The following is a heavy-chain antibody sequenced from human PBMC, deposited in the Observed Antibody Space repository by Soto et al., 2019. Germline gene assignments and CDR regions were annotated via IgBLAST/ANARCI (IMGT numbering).Heavy chain of an antibody. CDR2: ISGSGGST. D-gene: IGHD1-26*01. Sequence: EVQLLESGGGLVQPGGSLRLSCAASGFTFSSYAMSWVRQAPGKGLEWVSAISGSGGSTYYADSVKGRFTISRDNSKNTLYPQMNSLRDEDTAVYYCAKDPVANIVGATSSDDAFDIWGQGTMVTVSS. V-gene: IGHV3-23*01. CDR3: AKDPVANIVGATSSDDAFDI. J-gene: IGHJ3*02. CDR1: GFTFSSYA.